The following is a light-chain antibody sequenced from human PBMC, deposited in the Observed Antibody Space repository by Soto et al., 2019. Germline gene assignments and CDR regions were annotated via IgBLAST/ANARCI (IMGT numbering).Light chain of an antibody. CDR1: SSNIGGNS. CDR2: DDN. CDR3: GSWDSSLSAYV. Sequence: QSVLTQPPSVSAAPGQKVTISCSVSSSNIGGNSVSWYQQLPGTAPKLLIYDDNKRPSGLPDRFSGSKSGTSANLGITGFQTGDEAEYYCGSWDSSLSAYVFGTGTKVTVL. V-gene: IGLV1-51*01. J-gene: IGLJ1*01.